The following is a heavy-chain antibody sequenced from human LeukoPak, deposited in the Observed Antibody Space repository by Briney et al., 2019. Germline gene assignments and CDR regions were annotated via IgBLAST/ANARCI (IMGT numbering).Heavy chain of an antibody. J-gene: IGHJ6*02. CDR1: GFTFSTYW. D-gene: IGHD2-21*02. CDR2: IWYDGSNK. V-gene: IGHV3-33*08. CDR3: ARDSETETGWYYYGMDV. Sequence: GGSLRLSCAASGFTFSTYWMHWVRQAPGKGLEWVALIWYDGSNKYYADSVKGRFTISRDNSKNTLYLQIYSLRAEDTAVYYCARDSETETGWYYYGMDVWGQGTTVTVSS.